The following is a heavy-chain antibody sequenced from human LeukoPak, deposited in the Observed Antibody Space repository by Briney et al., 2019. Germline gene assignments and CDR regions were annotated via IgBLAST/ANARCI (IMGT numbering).Heavy chain of an antibody. CDR2: ISSSSFKI. J-gene: IGHJ6*03. Sequence: SGGSLSLSCAASEFTFVRYAMNWVRQAPGKGLEWVSYISSSSFKIGYADSVKGRFTISRDTSKNSLYLQMDSLRVEDTAVYYCVRDPSYGSSWYYYMDVWGKGTTVTVSS. CDR3: VRDPSYGSSWYYYMDV. CDR1: EFTFVRYA. V-gene: IGHV3-48*04. D-gene: IGHD6-13*01.